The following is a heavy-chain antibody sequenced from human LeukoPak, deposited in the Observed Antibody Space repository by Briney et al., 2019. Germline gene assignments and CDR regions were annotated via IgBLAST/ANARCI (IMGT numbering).Heavy chain of an antibody. V-gene: IGHV1-2*02. Sequence: ASVKVSCKASGYTFSDYYMHWVRQAPGHGLEWMGWINPNSGATGYAQKFQGRVTMTRDTSISTADMELNSLRSDDTAMYYCSRGSALNRAYSGYDPPFHYWGQGTLVAVPS. J-gene: IGHJ4*02. D-gene: IGHD5-12*01. CDR2: INPNSGAT. CDR3: SRGSALNRAYSGYDPPFHY. CDR1: GYTFSDYY.